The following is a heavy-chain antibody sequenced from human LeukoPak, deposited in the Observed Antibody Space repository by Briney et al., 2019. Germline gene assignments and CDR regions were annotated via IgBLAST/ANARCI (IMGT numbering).Heavy chain of an antibody. Sequence: ASVKVSCKASGYTFTSYDINWVRQATGQGLEWMGWMNPNSGNTGYAQKFQGRVTMTRNTSISTAYMELSSLRSEDTAVYYCARSVRGRWLQRYYFDYWGQGTLVTVSS. CDR2: MNPNSGNT. CDR3: ARSVRGRWLQRYYFDY. V-gene: IGHV1-8*01. J-gene: IGHJ4*02. CDR1: GYTFTSYD. D-gene: IGHD5-24*01.